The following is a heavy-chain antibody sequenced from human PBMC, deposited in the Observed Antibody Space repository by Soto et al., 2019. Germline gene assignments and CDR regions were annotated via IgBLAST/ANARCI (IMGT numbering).Heavy chain of an antibody. J-gene: IGHJ5*02. Sequence: PGGSLRLSCAASGFTFSSYGMHWVRQAPGKGLEWVAVIWYDGSNKYYADSVKGRFTISRDNSKNTLYLQMNSLRAEDTAVYYCARGRDYYDSSGHPNWFDXWGQGTLVTV. V-gene: IGHV3-33*01. CDR1: GFTFSSYG. CDR2: IWYDGSNK. CDR3: ARGRDYYDSSGHPNWFDX. D-gene: IGHD3-22*01.